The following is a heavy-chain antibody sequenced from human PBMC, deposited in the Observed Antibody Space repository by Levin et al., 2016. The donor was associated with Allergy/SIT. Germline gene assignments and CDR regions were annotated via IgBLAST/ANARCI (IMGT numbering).Heavy chain of an antibody. CDR3: ARHAPPYYDSSVDN. Sequence: GSLRLSCTVSGGSMSITSYYWDWIRQPPGKGLEWIGSLYHRGSTYYNPSLKSRVTISVDTSKNHFSLKLSSVTAADTAVYYCARHAPPYYDSSVDNWGQGTPVTVSS. D-gene: IGHD3-22*01. J-gene: IGHJ4*02. CDR1: GGSMSITSYY. V-gene: IGHV4-39*01. CDR2: LYHRGST.